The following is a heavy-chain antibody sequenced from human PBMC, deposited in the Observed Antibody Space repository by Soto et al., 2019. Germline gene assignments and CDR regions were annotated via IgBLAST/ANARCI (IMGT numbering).Heavy chain of an antibody. CDR3: AKDRGSGWYWGFDY. Sequence: EVQLLESGGGLVKPGGSLRLSCAASGFTFSRYAMSWVRQAPGKGLEWVSAISGSGGSTYYEDSVKGRFTISRDNSKNTLYLQMNSLRAADTAVYYCAKDRGSGWYWGFDYWGQGTLVTVSS. D-gene: IGHD6-19*01. CDR2: ISGSGGST. CDR1: GFTFSRYA. V-gene: IGHV3-23*01. J-gene: IGHJ4*02.